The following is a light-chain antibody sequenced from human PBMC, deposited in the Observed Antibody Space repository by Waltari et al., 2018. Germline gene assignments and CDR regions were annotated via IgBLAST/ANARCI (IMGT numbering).Light chain of an antibody. CDR1: QRISSSF. CDR2: GTN. Sequence: EIVLTQSPGTLSLSPGERPTLSCRTSQRISSSFLAWYQQKDGQAPRLLIYGTNTRATGIPDRFSGSGSGTDFTLTVSRLEPEDFAVYFCQQYGSSPWTFGQGTKVEI. CDR3: QQYGSSPWT. V-gene: IGKV3-20*01. J-gene: IGKJ1*01.